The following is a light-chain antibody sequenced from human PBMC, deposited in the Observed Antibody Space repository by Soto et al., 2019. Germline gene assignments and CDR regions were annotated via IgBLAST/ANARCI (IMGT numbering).Light chain of an antibody. Sequence: EIVLTQSPDTVSVSPGERVTLSCRASQNIFSNYLAWYQQKPGQAPRLLIYGVYTRAPGIPARFSGSGSGTEFTLTISSLQSEDFAVYYCHQYNNWPPWTFGQGTKVE. CDR1: QNIFSN. CDR2: GVY. CDR3: HQYNNWPPWT. V-gene: IGKV3D-15*01. J-gene: IGKJ1*01.